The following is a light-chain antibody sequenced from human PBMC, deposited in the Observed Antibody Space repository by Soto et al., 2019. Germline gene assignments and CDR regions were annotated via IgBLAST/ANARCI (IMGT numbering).Light chain of an antibody. V-gene: IGLV2-14*01. Sequence: QPALTHPSSVSGSPGQSLTISCTGTSIDIAPYNYVSWYQQHPGKAPKLIIYEVSYRPSGISNRFSGYKSGNTASLTISGLQAEDEADYYCSSYTSSTNYVFGTGTTVTVL. CDR2: EVS. J-gene: IGLJ1*01. CDR3: SSYTSSTNYV. CDR1: SIDIAPYNY.